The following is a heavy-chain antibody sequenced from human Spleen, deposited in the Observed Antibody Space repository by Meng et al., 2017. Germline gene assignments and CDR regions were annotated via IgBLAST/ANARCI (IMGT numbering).Heavy chain of an antibody. V-gene: IGHV3-48*03. J-gene: IGHJ3*02. CDR2: ISSSHSTI. CDR1: GFTFSSYE. CDR3: ARRSPDAFDI. Sequence: GESLKISCVASGFTFSSYEMNWVRQAPGKGLEWVSYISSSHSTIYYADSVKGRFTISRDNAKSSLYLQMNSLRAEDTAVYYCARRSPDAFDIWGQGTMVTVSS.